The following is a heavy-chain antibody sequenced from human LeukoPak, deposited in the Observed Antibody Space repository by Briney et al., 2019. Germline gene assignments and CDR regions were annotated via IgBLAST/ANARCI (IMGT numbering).Heavy chain of an antibody. V-gene: IGHV1-2*02. Sequence: ASVKVSCKASGYTFTDYYIHWVRQAPGQGLEWMAWIKPNSGGTRSAQKFQGRVTMTRDTSISTAYMELSSLRYDDTAVYYCATNILVRDIINWFDPWGQGTLVTVSS. CDR2: IKPNSGGT. J-gene: IGHJ5*02. D-gene: IGHD3-10*01. CDR1: GYTFTDYY. CDR3: ATNILVRDIINWFDP.